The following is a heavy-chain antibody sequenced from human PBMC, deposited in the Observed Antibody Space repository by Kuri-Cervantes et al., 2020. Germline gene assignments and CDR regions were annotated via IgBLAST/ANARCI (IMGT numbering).Heavy chain of an antibody. CDR2: ISGSGGST. Sequence: GGSLRPPCAPSVFTFISYAMSWGHRAQGKGLEWVPAISGSGGSTYYADSVKGRFTISRENSKNTLNLQMNSLRAEDTALYYCVKGSSSSRPYYFDYWGQGTLVTVSS. CDR3: VKGSSSSRPYYFDY. D-gene: IGHD6-13*01. J-gene: IGHJ4*02. V-gene: IGHV3-23*01. CDR1: VFTFISYA.